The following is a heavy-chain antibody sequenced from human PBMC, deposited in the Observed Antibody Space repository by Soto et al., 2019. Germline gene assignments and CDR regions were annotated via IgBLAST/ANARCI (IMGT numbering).Heavy chain of an antibody. V-gene: IGHV1-69*02. Sequence: SVKVSCKASGGTFSSYIITWVRQAPGQGLERMGRIIPILDITYYAQRFQGRVTITADKSTSTAYMELSGLRSEDSAVYFFAMFPNPGSATSSYYGMDVWVQGTTVTVSS. D-gene: IGHD7-27*01. CDR1: GGTFSSYI. J-gene: IGHJ6*02. CDR2: IIPILDIT. CDR3: AMFPNPGSATSSYYGMDV.